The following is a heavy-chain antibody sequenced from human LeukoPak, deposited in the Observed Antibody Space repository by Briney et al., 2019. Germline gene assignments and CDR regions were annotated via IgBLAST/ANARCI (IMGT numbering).Heavy chain of an antibody. CDR3: ARSRQWLAKRYYFDY. D-gene: IGHD6-19*01. V-gene: IGHV1-2*02. Sequence: ASVKVSCKASGYTFTGYYMHWVRQAPGQGLEWMGWINPNSGGTNYAQKFQGRVTMTRDTSISTAYMELSRLRSDGTAVYYCARSRQWLAKRYYFDYWGQGTLVTVSS. J-gene: IGHJ4*02. CDR1: GYTFTGYY. CDR2: INPNSGGT.